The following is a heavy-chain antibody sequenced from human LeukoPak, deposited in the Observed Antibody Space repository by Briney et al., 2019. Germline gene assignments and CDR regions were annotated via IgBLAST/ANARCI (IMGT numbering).Heavy chain of an antibody. Sequence: ASVTVSCKASGYTFTGYYMHWVRPAPGQGLEWMGWINPNSGGTNYAQKFQGRVNMTRDTSISTAYMELSRLRSDDTAVYYCARGEMRPPMDFWSGYLFWGQGTMVTVSS. CDR3: ARGEMRPPMDFWSGYLF. V-gene: IGHV1-2*02. J-gene: IGHJ3*01. CDR2: INPNSGGT. CDR1: GYTFTGYY. D-gene: IGHD3-3*01.